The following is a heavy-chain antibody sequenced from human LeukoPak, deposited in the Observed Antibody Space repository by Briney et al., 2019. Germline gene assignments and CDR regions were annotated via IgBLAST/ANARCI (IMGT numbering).Heavy chain of an antibody. CDR2: FSNSGHYI. CDR1: GFTFSSYS. D-gene: IGHD1-26*01. V-gene: IGHV3-21*01. Sequence: PGGSLRLSCAASGFTFSSYSMNWVRQAPGKGLEWVSSFSNSGHYIYYADSVKGRFTISRDSAKNSLYLQMNSLRAEDTAVYYCARAMWELREYYFDYWGQGTLVTVSS. CDR3: ARAMWELREYYFDY. J-gene: IGHJ4*02.